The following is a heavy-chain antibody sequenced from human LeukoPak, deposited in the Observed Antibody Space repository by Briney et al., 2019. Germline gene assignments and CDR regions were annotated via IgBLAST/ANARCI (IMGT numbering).Heavy chain of an antibody. J-gene: IGHJ4*02. CDR2: IIPIFGTA. D-gene: IGHD1-26*01. CDR3: ARNEGTSGSYYGVFDY. CDR1: GGTFSSYA. Sequence: GSSVKVSFKASGGTFSSYAISWVRQAPGQGLEWMGGIIPIFGTANYAQKFQGRVTITTDESTSTAYMELSGLRSEDTAVYYCARNEGTSGSYYGVFDYWGQGTLVTVSS. V-gene: IGHV1-69*05.